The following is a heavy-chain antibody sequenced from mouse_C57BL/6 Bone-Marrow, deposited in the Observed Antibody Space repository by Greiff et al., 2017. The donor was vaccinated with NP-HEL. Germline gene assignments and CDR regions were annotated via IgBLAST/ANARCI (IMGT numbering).Heavy chain of an antibody. D-gene: IGHD1-2*01. Sequence: QVQLKESGAELARPGASVKMSCKASGYTFTSYTMHWVKQRPGQGLEWIGYINPSSGYTKYNQKFKDKATLTADKSSSTAYMQLSSLTSEDSAVYYCARDGYGLDYWGQGTTLTVSS. V-gene: IGHV1-4*01. CDR3: ARDGYGLDY. J-gene: IGHJ2*01. CDR1: GYTFTSYT. CDR2: INPSSGYT.